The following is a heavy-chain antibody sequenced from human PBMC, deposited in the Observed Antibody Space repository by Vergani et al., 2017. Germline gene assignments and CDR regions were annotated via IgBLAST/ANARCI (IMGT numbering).Heavy chain of an antibody. V-gene: IGHV3-30-3*01. CDR2: ISHDGVKT. J-gene: IGHJ6*03. CDR1: GLYFSGFS. D-gene: IGHD2-21*01. CDR3: VREGSYCGSTTCRNPSYVYYYHMDV. Sequence: QFRLVQSGGGVVQPGRSLTLPCVDSGLYFSGFSMEWVRQAPGKGLEWVAVISHDGVKTFYAESVKGRFTISRDNSRNTLDLLMSSLRAEDTAIYYCVREGSYCGSTTCRNPSYVYYYHMDVWGEGTTVTVSS.